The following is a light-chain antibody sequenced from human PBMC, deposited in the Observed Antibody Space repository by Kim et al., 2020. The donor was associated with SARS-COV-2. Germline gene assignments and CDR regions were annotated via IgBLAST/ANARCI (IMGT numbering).Light chain of an antibody. Sequence: ASVRDRVTITCRASQSISSYLNWYQQKPGKAPKVLIYAASSLQSGVPSRFSGSGSGTDFTLTISSLQPEDFATYYCQQSYSTPITFGQGTRLEIK. V-gene: IGKV1-39*01. CDR2: AAS. CDR1: QSISSY. CDR3: QQSYSTPIT. J-gene: IGKJ5*01.